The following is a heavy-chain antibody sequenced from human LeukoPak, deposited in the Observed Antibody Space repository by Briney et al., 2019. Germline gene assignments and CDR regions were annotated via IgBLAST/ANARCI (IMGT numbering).Heavy chain of an antibody. D-gene: IGHD1-26*01. V-gene: IGHV3-53*01. J-gene: IGHJ6*02. Sequence: GGSLRLSCAASGFTVSSNYMSWVRQAPGKGLEWVSVIYSGGSTYYADSVTGRFTISRDNSKNTLYLQMNSLRAEDTAVYYCARRLGGPDRYYYYGMDVWGQGTTVTVSS. CDR2: IYSGGST. CDR1: GFTVSSNY. CDR3: ARRLGGPDRYYYYGMDV.